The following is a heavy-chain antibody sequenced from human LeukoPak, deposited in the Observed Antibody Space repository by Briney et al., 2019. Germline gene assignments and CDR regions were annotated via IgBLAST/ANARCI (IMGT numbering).Heavy chain of an antibody. Sequence: SQTLSLTCAISGDSVSSTTVAWNWIRQSPSRGLEGLGRTYYRSKWYNDYAVSVKSRISVNPDTYKNQFSLQLNSVTPEDTALYYCAREGPRYHYWGQGTLVPVSS. CDR1: GDSVSSTTVA. CDR3: AREGPRYHY. V-gene: IGHV6-1*01. D-gene: IGHD1-14*01. J-gene: IGHJ4*02. CDR2: TYYRSKWYN.